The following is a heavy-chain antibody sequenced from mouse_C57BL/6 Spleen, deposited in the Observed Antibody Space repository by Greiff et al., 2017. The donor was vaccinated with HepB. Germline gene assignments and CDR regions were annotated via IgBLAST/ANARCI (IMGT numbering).Heavy chain of an antibody. D-gene: IGHD2-12*01. Sequence: EVQLQQSGPELVKPGASVKISCKASGYTFTDYYMNWVKQSHGKSLEWIGDINPNNGGTSYNQKFKGKATLTVDKSSSTAYMELRSLTSEDSAVYYCARGALRSWVAYWGQGTLVTVAA. CDR3: ARGALRSWVAY. CDR2: INPNNGGT. J-gene: IGHJ3*01. CDR1: GYTFTDYY. V-gene: IGHV1-26*01.